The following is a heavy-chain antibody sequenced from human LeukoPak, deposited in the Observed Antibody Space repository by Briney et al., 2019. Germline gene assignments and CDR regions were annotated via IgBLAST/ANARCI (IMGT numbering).Heavy chain of an antibody. D-gene: IGHD2-15*01. CDR2: IYSGGST. Sequence: GGSLRLSCAASGFTVSSNYMSWVRQAPGKGLEWVSVIYSGGSTYYADSVKGRFTISRDNSKNTLYLQMNSLRAEDTAVYYCARDGLGYCSGGSCYRGGFDYWGQGTLVTVSS. CDR3: ARDGLGYCSGGSCYRGGFDY. CDR1: GFTVSSNY. J-gene: IGHJ4*02. V-gene: IGHV3-66*01.